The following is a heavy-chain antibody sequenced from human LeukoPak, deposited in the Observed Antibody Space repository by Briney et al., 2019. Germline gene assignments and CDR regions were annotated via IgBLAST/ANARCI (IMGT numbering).Heavy chain of an antibody. D-gene: IGHD4-17*01. CDR2: INHSGST. V-gene: IGHV4-34*01. CDR3: ARHWDEYGDYAYFDY. CDR1: GGSFSGYY. Sequence: SETLSLTCAVYGGSFSGYYWSWIRLPPGNGLEWIGEINHSGSTTHTPSLKGRVTISVDTSKNQFSLKLSSVTAADTAVYYCARHWDEYGDYAYFDYWGQGTLVTVSS. J-gene: IGHJ4*02.